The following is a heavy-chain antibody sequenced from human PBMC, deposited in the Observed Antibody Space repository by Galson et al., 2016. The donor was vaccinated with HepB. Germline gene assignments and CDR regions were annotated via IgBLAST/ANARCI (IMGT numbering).Heavy chain of an antibody. J-gene: IGHJ4*02. CDR2: IGRSGSPI. D-gene: IGHD1-26*01. V-gene: IGHV3-48*03. CDR3: ARDVVGAAFDS. Sequence: SLRLSCAASGLTFSSYEMSWVRQGPGKGLEWVSYIGRSGSPIYYADSVQGRFTISRDNAKNLLYLQMNSLRAEDTAVYYCARDVVGAAFDSWGQGTLVTVSS. CDR1: GLTFSSYE.